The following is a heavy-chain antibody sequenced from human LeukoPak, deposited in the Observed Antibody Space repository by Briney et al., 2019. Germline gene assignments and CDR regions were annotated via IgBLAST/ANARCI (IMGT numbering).Heavy chain of an antibody. V-gene: IGHV1-69*13. Sequence: SVKVSCKASGGTLSSYAISWVRQAPGQGLEWMGGIIPIFGTANYAQKFQGRVTITADESTSTAYMELSSLRSEDTAVYYCARALGGYYGSGSYYNVNYYGMDVWGKGTTVTASS. D-gene: IGHD3-10*01. CDR2: IIPIFGTA. J-gene: IGHJ6*04. CDR3: ARALGGYYGSGSYYNVNYYGMDV. CDR1: GGTLSSYA.